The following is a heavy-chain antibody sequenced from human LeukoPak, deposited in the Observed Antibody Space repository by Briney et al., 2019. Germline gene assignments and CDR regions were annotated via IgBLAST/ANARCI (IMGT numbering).Heavy chain of an antibody. V-gene: IGHV4-34*01. CDR2: IKHSGST. Sequence: SETLSLTCAVYGGSFSGYYWSWIRQPPGKGLEWIGEIKHSGSTNYNPSLKSRVTISVDTSKNQFSLKLSSVTAADTAVYYCARGTTFLEWLLPYYYYGMDVWGQGTTVTVSS. CDR1: GGSFSGYY. J-gene: IGHJ6*02. D-gene: IGHD3-3*01. CDR3: ARGTTFLEWLLPYYYYGMDV.